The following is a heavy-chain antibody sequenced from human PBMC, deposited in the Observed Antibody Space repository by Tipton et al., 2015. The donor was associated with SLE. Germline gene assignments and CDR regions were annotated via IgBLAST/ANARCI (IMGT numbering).Heavy chain of an antibody. V-gene: IGHV4-34*01. CDR2: INHSGST. Sequence: TLSLTCAVYGGSFSGYYWSWIRQPPGKGLEWIGEINHSGSTNYNPSLKSRVTISVDTSKNQFSLKLSFVTAADTAVYYCARRLEYSSGGYEEYFDYWGQGTLVTVSS. D-gene: IGHD6-19*01. CDR3: ARRLEYSSGGYEEYFDY. CDR1: GGSFSGYY. J-gene: IGHJ4*02.